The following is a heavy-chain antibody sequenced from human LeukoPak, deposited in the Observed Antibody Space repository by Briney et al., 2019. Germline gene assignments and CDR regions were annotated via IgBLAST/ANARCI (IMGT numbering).Heavy chain of an antibody. CDR1: GFTFSNFG. V-gene: IGHV3-23*01. D-gene: IGHD3-22*01. CDR2: ISGSGGST. CDR3: ARTIYYYESTSYFSDAFDV. Sequence: GGSLRLSCVVSGFTFSNFGMSWVRQAPGRGLEWVSSISGSGGSTNYADSVKGRFTVSRDDAKNSLYLEMDSLRAEDTAVYYCARTIYYYESTSYFSDAFDVWGQGTMVTVSS. J-gene: IGHJ3*01.